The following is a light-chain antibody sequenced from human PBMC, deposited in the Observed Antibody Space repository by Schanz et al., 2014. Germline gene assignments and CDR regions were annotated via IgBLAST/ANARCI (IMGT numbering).Light chain of an antibody. Sequence: QSALTQPASVSGSPGQSITISCTGTISDVGGYNYVSWYRQDPGKAPKLLIYDVGNRPSGVSNRFSGSKSGNTASLTISGLQAEDEAHYYCSSYTRTSNVVFGGGTKLTVL. CDR2: DVG. V-gene: IGLV2-14*03. CDR3: SSYTRTSNVV. J-gene: IGLJ2*01. CDR1: ISDVGGYNY.